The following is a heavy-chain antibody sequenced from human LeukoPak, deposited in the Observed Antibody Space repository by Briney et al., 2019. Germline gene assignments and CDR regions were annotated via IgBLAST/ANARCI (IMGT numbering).Heavy chain of an antibody. V-gene: IGHV3-7*01. CDR2: IKQDGSEK. J-gene: IGHJ4*02. Sequence: PGGSLRLSCAASGFTFSSYWMSWVRQAPGKGLEWVANIKQDGSEKYYVDSVKGRFTISRDSARNSVYLQMNSLRDEDTAVYYCARARGSGVVIGYFDYWGQGTLVTVSS. CDR1: GFTFSSYW. CDR3: ARARGSGVVIGYFDY. D-gene: IGHD3-22*01.